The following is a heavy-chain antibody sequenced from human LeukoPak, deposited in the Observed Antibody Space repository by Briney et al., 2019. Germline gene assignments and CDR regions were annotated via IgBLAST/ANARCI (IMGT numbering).Heavy chain of an antibody. CDR1: GGSISSGGYY. Sequence: SETLSLTCTVSGGSISSGGYYWSWIRQPPGKGLEWIGYIYHSGSTYYNPSLKSRVTISVDRSKNQFSLKLSSVTAADTAVYYCARVAGATGGLDYWGQGTLVTVSS. J-gene: IGHJ4*02. V-gene: IGHV4-30-2*01. CDR3: ARVAGATGGLDY. D-gene: IGHD1-26*01. CDR2: IYHSGST.